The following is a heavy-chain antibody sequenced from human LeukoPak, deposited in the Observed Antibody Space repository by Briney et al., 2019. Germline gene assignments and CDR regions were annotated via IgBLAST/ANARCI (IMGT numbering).Heavy chain of an antibody. Sequence: GGSLRLSCAASGFTFSSYAMSWVRQAPGKGLEWVSAISGSGGSTYYADSVKGRFTISRDNSKNTLYLQMNSLRAEDTAVYYCAKSKVPAAIGHYYYYGMGVWGQGTTVTVSS. J-gene: IGHJ6*02. CDR2: ISGSGGST. CDR1: GFTFSSYA. CDR3: AKSKVPAAIGHYYYYGMGV. V-gene: IGHV3-23*01. D-gene: IGHD2-2*01.